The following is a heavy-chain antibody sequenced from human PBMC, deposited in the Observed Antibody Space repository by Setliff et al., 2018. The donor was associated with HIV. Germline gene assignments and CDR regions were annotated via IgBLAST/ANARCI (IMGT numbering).Heavy chain of an antibody. J-gene: IGHJ4*02. CDR3: ARAPFYYGSGSYQTFDY. CDR1: GGSISSSNW. V-gene: IGHV4-4*02. CDR2: VYHSGST. D-gene: IGHD3-10*01. Sequence: PSETLSLTCAVSGGSISSSNWWSWVRQPPGKGLEWIGEVYHSGSTNYNPSLQSRITISVDKSKNQFSLKLTSVTAADAAVYYCARAPFYYGSGSYQTFDYWGQGTLVTVS.